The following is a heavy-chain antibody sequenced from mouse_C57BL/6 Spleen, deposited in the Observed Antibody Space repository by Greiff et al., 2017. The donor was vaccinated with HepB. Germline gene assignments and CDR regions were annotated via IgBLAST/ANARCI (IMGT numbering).Heavy chain of an antibody. J-gene: IGHJ2*01. CDR1: GYTFTSYW. Sequence: QVQLQQPGAELVMPGASVKLSCKASGYTFTSYWMHWVKQRPGQGLEWIGEIDPSDSYTNYNQKFKGKSTLTVDKSSSTAYMQLSSLTSEDSAVYYCARSGDYGNYVGYWGQGTTLTVSS. CDR2: IDPSDSYT. D-gene: IGHD2-1*01. CDR3: ARSGDYGNYVGY. V-gene: IGHV1-69*01.